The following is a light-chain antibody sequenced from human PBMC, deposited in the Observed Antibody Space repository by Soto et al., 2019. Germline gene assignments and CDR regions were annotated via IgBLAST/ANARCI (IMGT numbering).Light chain of an antibody. CDR1: QGTSSY. J-gene: IGKJ5*01. V-gene: IGKV1-9*01. CDR3: QQLNAYPLT. Sequence: DIQLTQSPSFLSASVGDRVTITCRASQGTSSYLAWFQQKPGRAPKLLIYGASTLQSGVPARFSGSGSVTDFTLTISNLPTEDFATYYCQQLNAYPLTFGQGTRLEIK. CDR2: GAS.